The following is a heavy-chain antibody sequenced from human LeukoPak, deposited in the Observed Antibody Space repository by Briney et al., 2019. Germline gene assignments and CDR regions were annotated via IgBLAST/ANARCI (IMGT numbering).Heavy chain of an antibody. CDR2: ISGSGGST. V-gene: IGHV3-23*01. Sequence: PGGSLRLSCAASGFTFSSYAMSWVRQAPGKGLEWVSAISGSGGSTYYADSVKGRFTISRDDSKNTLYLQMNSLRPEDTAVYYCARDLNLGTTDSYWGQGTLVTVSS. D-gene: IGHD4-11*01. CDR1: GFTFSSYA. J-gene: IGHJ4*02. CDR3: ARDLNLGTTDSY.